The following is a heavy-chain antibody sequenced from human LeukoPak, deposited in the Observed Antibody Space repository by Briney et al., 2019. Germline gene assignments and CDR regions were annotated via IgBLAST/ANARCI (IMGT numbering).Heavy chain of an antibody. CDR1: GFTVSRNY. CDR3: ARDKGTAMGLDY. CDR2: IYSGGST. Sequence: GGSLRLSCAVSGFTVSRNYMSWVRQAPGKGLEWVSVIYSGGSTDYADSVKGRFTISRDNSKNTLYLQMNSLRAEDTAVYYCARDKGTAMGLDYWGQGTLVTVSS. D-gene: IGHD5-18*01. J-gene: IGHJ4*02. V-gene: IGHV3-53*05.